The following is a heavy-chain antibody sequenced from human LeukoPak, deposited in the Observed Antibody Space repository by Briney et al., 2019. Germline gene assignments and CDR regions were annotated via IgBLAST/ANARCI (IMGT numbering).Heavy chain of an antibody. J-gene: IGHJ6*02. Sequence: ASVKVSCKASGYTFTSYGISWVRQAPGQGLEWMGWISAYNGNTNYALKLQGRVTMTTDTSTSTAYMELRSLRSDDAAVYYCARDRGWLYYYYGMDVWGQGTTVTVSS. D-gene: IGHD6-19*01. CDR1: GYTFTSYG. V-gene: IGHV1-18*01. CDR3: ARDRGWLYYYYGMDV. CDR2: ISAYNGNT.